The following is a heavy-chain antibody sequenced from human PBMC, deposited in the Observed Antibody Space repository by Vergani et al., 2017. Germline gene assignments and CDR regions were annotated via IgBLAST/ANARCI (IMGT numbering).Heavy chain of an antibody. Sequence: QVQLVQSGAEVKKPGSSVKVSCKASGGTFSSYTISWVRQAPGQGLEWMGRIIPILGIANYAQKFQGRVTITAEKSTSTAYMELSSLRSEDTAVYYCAGDPDYYGSGNSPTGDCWSQGTLVTVSS. D-gene: IGHD3-10*01. CDR2: IIPILGIA. CDR3: AGDPDYYGSGNSPTGDC. CDR1: GGTFSSYT. J-gene: IGHJ4*02. V-gene: IGHV1-69*08.